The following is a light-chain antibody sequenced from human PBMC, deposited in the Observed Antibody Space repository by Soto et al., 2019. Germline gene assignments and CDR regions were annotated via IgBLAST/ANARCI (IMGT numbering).Light chain of an antibody. V-gene: IGKV1-5*03. Sequence: DIQMTQSPSTLSASVRDRVTITCRASQSINNLLAWYQQKPGKAPKLLIYKASNLESGVPSRFSGIGSGTEFTLTISSLQPDDFATYYCQQYTSYSPFGGGTKVEIK. CDR3: QQYTSYSP. CDR2: KAS. J-gene: IGKJ4*02. CDR1: QSINNL.